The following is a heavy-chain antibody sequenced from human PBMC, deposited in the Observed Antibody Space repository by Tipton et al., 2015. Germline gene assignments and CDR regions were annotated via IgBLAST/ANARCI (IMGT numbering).Heavy chain of an antibody. V-gene: IGHV4-38-2*01. CDR3: ARARGRHGGLFDS. D-gene: IGHD4-23*01. CDR1: AYSISSDYY. J-gene: IGHJ4*02. Sequence: TLSLTCAVSAYSISSDYYWGWIRQPPGKELQWIGYIQYSGGTNYNPSLESRVSMSVDTSKTRFSLEMRSVTATDTAVYYCARARGRHGGLFDSWGQGTLVTVSS. CDR2: IQYSGGT.